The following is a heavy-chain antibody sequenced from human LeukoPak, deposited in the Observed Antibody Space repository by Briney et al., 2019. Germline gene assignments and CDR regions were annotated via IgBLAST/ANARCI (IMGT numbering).Heavy chain of an antibody. CDR1: GFAFHNYA. CDR3: AKDTGGNGAYFYAMDV. J-gene: IGHJ6*02. D-gene: IGHD4-23*01. CDR2: INWNSDTK. V-gene: IGHV3-9*01. Sequence: GGSLRLSCVGSGFAFHNYAMHWVRRPPGKGLEWVSAINWNSDTKAYADSVKGRFTIPRDRARNSLYLQMDSLRPEDTALYYCAKDTGGNGAYFYAMDVWGQGTSVTVSS.